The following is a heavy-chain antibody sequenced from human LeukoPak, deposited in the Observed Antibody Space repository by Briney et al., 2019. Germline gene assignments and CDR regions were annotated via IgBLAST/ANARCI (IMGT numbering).Heavy chain of an antibody. J-gene: IGHJ4*02. CDR1: GGSLTSYY. CDR2: VSYSGST. CDR3: ARWIAPSIAAVEN. D-gene: IGHD6-6*01. Sequence: SETLSLTCTVSGGSLTSYYWSWIRQPPGKGLEWIGFVSYSGSTNYNPSLKSRVIISVDTSKNQFSLKLSSVTAADTAVYYCARWIAPSIAAVENWGQGTLVTVSS. V-gene: IGHV4-59*01.